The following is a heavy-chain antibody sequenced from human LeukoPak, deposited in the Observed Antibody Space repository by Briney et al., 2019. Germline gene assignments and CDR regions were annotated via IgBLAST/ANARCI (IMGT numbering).Heavy chain of an antibody. CDR2: IFYSGGT. D-gene: IGHD1-26*01. CDR1: GGSMSGYY. CDR3: ARSFSSGSYRNYFDY. Sequence: PETLSLTCSVSGGSMSGYYWSWIRQPPGKGLEWIGYIFYSGGTNYNPSLKSRVTISVDTSKSHFSLKLNSVTTADTAMYYCARSFSSGSYRNYFDYWGQGTLVTVSS. V-gene: IGHV4-59*13. J-gene: IGHJ4*02.